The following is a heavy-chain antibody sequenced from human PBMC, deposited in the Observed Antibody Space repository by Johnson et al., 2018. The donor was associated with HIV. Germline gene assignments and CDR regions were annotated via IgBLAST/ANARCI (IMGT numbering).Heavy chain of an antibody. D-gene: IGHD6-6*01. Sequence: QVQLVESGGGVVQPGRSLRLSCVASGFTFSNYGMHWVRQAPGKGLEWVAVMRCDGSNKYYADSVKGRFNISRDNAKNSLYLQMNSLRAEDTAVYYCAKCIWGSSLIDAFDIWGQWTRVTVSS. CDR2: MRCDGSNK. CDR3: AKCIWGSSLIDAFDI. CDR1: GFTFSNYG. V-gene: IGHV3-33*06. J-gene: IGHJ3*02.